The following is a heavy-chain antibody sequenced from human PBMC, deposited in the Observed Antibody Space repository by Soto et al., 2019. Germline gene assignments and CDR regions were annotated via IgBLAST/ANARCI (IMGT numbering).Heavy chain of an antibody. Sequence: QVQLQESGPGLVKPSQTLSLTCTVSGGSISSGGYYWSWIRQHPGKGLEWIGYIYYSGSTYYNPPLKSRVTISVDTSKNQYPLKLSSVTAADTAVYYCARASKLPLVPFDIWGQGTMVTVSS. V-gene: IGHV4-31*03. CDR1: GGSISSGGYY. J-gene: IGHJ3*02. D-gene: IGHD1-7*01. CDR3: ARASKLPLVPFDI. CDR2: IYYSGST.